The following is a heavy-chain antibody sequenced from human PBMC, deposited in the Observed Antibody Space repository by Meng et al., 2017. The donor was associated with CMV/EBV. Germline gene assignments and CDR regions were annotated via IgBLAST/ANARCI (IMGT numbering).Heavy chain of an antibody. V-gene: IGHV3-7*01. CDR1: GFTFGSYW. CDR2: IKQDGSEK. Sequence: GESLKISCAASGFTFGSYWMSWVRQAPGTGLEWVANIKQDGSEKYYVDSVNGRFTISRDNDKNSLYLQMNSLRAEDTAVYYCTREERDGDYEGYFDYWGQGTLVTVSS. J-gene: IGHJ4*02. D-gene: IGHD4-17*01. CDR3: TREERDGDYEGYFDY.